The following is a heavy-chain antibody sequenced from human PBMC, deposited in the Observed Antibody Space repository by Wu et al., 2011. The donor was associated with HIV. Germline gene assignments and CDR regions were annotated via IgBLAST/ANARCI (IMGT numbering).Heavy chain of an antibody. CDR2: VDPEDGET. Sequence: EVQLVQSGAEVKKPGATVKISCKVSGYTFTDYYMHWVQQAPGKGLEWMGLVDPEDGETIYAEKFQGRVTITADTSTDTAYMELSSLRSEDTAVYYCATDLAALGGERNYYMDVWGKGTTVTVSS. CDR1: GYTFTDYY. V-gene: IGHV1-69-2*01. CDR3: ATDLAALGGERNYYMDV. D-gene: IGHD2-21*01. J-gene: IGHJ6*03.